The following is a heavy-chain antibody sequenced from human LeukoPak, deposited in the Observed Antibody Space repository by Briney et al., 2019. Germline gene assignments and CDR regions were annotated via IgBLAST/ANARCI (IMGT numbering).Heavy chain of an antibody. V-gene: IGHV3-21*01. CDR1: GFTFTAYL. J-gene: IGHJ4*02. D-gene: IGHD2-8*02. CDR2: ISSSSSYI. CDR3: ARGPTGLLVSV. Sequence: PGGSLRLSCAASGFTFTAYLMSWVRQAPGKGLEWVSSISSSSSYIYYADSVKGRFTISRDNTKNSLYLQMNSLRAEDTAVYYCARGPTGLLVSVWGQGTLVTVSS.